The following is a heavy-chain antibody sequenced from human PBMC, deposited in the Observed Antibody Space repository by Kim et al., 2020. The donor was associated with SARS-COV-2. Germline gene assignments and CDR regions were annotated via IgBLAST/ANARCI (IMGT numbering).Heavy chain of an antibody. CDR3: VRWDCSSISCSGGGFDP. V-gene: IGHV3-9*01. CDR2: ISWNSGSI. CDR1: GFTFDDYA. J-gene: IGHJ5*02. Sequence: GGSLRLSCAASGFTFDDYAMHWVRQAPGKGLEWVSGISWNSGSIGYADSVKGRFTISRDNAKNSLYLQMNSLRAEDTALYYCVRWDCSSISCSGGGFDPWGQGTLVTLSS. D-gene: IGHD2-2*01.